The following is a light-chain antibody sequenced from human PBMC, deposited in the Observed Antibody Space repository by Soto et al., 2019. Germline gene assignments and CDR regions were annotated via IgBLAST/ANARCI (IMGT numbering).Light chain of an antibody. CDR3: QQYGSSYA. Sequence: EIVLTQSPDTLALSPGERATLSCRASQSVTSKYLAWYQQKPGQAPRLLIFGISSRATGIPDRFSGSGSGTDFTLTIARLEPEDFAVYSCQQYGSSYAFGQGTKVEIK. CDR2: GIS. V-gene: IGKV3-20*01. J-gene: IGKJ2*01. CDR1: QSVTSKY.